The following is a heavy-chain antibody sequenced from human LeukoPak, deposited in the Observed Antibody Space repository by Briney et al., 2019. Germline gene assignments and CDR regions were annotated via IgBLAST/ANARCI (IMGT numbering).Heavy chain of an antibody. J-gene: IGHJ4*02. CDR3: ARLTGL. CDR1: GDSINSGDYY. Sequence: SQTLSLTCTVSGDSINSGDYYRSWIRQPPGKGLEWIGYIYYSGSTSYNPSLKSRVTMSVDTSKNQFSLKLSSVTAADTAVYYCARLTGLWGQGTLATVSS. CDR2: IYYSGST. V-gene: IGHV4-30-4*08. D-gene: IGHD1-20*01.